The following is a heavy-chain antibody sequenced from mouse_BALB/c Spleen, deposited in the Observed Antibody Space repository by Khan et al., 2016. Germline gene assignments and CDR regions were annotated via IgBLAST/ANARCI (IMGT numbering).Heavy chain of an antibody. V-gene: IGHV1-15*01. D-gene: IGHD2-4*01. CDR3: TVITVY. Sequence: QVQLQQSGAELVRPGASVTLSCKASGYTFTDYEMHWVKQTPVHGLEWIGAIDPETGGTAYNQKFKGKATLTADKSSSTAYMELRSLTSEDSAVYYCTVITVYWGQGTLVTVSA. CDR2: IDPETGGT. J-gene: IGHJ3*01. CDR1: GYTFTDYE.